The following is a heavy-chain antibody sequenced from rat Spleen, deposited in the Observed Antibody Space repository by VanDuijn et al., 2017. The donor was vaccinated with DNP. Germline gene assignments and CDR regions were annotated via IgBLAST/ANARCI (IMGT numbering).Heavy chain of an antibody. CDR3: ARDYGYRYFDF. J-gene: IGHJ1*01. Sequence: EVQLVESGGGLVQPGGSLKLSCGASGFTFSNYDMAWVRQAPTRGLEWITTIHSDGSSTYYRDSVRGRFTFSRDNAENTLYLQMDSLRSEDTATYYCARDYGYRYFDFWGPGTMVTVSS. V-gene: IGHV5-7*01. D-gene: IGHD1-7*01. CDR2: IHSDGSST. CDR1: GFTFSNYD.